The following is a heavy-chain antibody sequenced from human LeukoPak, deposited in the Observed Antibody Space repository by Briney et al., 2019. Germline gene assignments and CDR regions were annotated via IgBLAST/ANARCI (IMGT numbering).Heavy chain of an antibody. CDR2: NSGDGRST. Sequence: GGSLSLSRAVSVITLNSVAMDWVRPAPGNVLLRVSRNSGDGRSTTDAESVKGRFIISTDSAKNIVDLQMKSLRVEGTAVYCCVHGAPFDSWGQGILVTVSS. D-gene: IGHD3-10*01. J-gene: IGHJ4*02. V-gene: IGHV3-74*01. CDR1: VITLNSVA. CDR3: VHGAPFDS.